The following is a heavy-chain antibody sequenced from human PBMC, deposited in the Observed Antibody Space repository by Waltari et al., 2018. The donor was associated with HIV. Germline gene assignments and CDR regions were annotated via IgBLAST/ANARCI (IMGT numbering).Heavy chain of an antibody. J-gene: IGHJ4*02. D-gene: IGHD2-15*01. V-gene: IGHV4-34*01. CDR1: GGSFSGYY. Sequence: QVQLQQWGARLLKPSETLSLTCAVYGGSFSGYYWSWISQPPGKGLEWLGEINHSGSTNYNPSRKSRVTISVDTSKNQFSLKLSSVTAADTAVYYCARGPDIVVVVAAKPSVHGDGRSFDYWGQGTLVTVSS. CDR2: INHSGST. CDR3: ARGPDIVVVVAAKPSVHGDGRSFDY.